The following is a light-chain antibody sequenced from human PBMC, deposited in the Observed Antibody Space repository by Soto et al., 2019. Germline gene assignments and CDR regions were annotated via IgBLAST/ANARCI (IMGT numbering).Light chain of an antibody. V-gene: IGKV3-20*01. J-gene: IGKJ1*01. Sequence: IVLTQSPVTLSLSPGKRATLSCRASQSVISSCLAWYQQTPGQAPRLLIYAASSRATGIPDRFSGSGSGTDFSLTISRLEAEDFAVYYCQQYGSSPRTFGQGSMV. CDR2: AAS. CDR1: QSVISSC. CDR3: QQYGSSPRT.